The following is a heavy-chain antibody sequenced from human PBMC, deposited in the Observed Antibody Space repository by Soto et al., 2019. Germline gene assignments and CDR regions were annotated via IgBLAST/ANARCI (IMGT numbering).Heavy chain of an antibody. Sequence: ASVKVSCKASGYTFTSYDINWVRQATGQGLEWMGWMNPNSGNTGYAQKFQGRVTMTRNTSISTAYMELSSLRSEDTAVYYCARQGLLQRTPDYYYYGIDVWGQGTTVTVSS. V-gene: IGHV1-8*01. J-gene: IGHJ6*02. CDR2: MNPNSGNT. D-gene: IGHD2-15*01. CDR3: ARQGLLQRTPDYYYYGIDV. CDR1: GYTFTSYD.